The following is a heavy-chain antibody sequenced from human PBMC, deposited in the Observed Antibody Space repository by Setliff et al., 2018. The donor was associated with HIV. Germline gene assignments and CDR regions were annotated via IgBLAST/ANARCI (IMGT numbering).Heavy chain of an antibody. CDR1: GFTFSSYA. D-gene: IGHD1-26*01. J-gene: IGHJ6*03. CDR2: ISSSSTI. Sequence: GGSLRLSCAASGFTFSSYAMSWVRQAPGKGLEWVSYISSSSTIYYADSVKGRFTISRDNAKNSLYLQMNSLRAEDTAVYYCARVSELLAYYMDVWGKGTTVTVSS. V-gene: IGHV3-48*01. CDR3: ARVSELLAYYMDV.